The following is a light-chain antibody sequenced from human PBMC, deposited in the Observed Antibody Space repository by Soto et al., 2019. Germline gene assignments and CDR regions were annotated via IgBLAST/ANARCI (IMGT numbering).Light chain of an antibody. CDR1: SSDVGGHNH. V-gene: IGLV2-14*03. CDR2: DVS. CDR3: SSYTSSLTYV. J-gene: IGLJ1*01. Sequence: QSVLTQPASVSGSPGQSITISCTGTSSDVGGHNHVSWYQQHPGKAPKVMIYDVSNRPSGVSNRFSGSKSGNTASLTISGLQAEDEADYYCSSYTSSLTYVFGTGTKLTVL.